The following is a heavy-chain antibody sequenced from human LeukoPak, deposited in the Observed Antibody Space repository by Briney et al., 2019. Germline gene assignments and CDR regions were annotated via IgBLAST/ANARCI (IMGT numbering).Heavy chain of an antibody. D-gene: IGHD5-18*01. J-gene: IGHJ4*02. V-gene: IGHV5-51*01. Sequence: GESLKISCKDSGYSFTSYWIGWVRQMPGKGLEWMGIIYPGDSDIRYSPSFQGQVTISADKSINTAYLQWSSLKASDTAIYYCARRGEAMDPFAYWGQGTLVTVSS. CDR3: ARRGEAMDPFAY. CDR2: IYPGDSDI. CDR1: GYSFTSYW.